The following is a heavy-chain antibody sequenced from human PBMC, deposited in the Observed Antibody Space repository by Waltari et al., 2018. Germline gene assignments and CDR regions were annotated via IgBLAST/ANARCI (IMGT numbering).Heavy chain of an antibody. D-gene: IGHD3-16*01. CDR1: GYSISSGYY. Sequence: QVQLQESGPGLVKPSETLSLTCAVSGYSISSGYYWGWIRQPPGKGLEWIGSIYHSGSTYYNPSLKSRVTRSVDTSKNQFSLKLSSVTAADTAVYYCAGQYFWGYGMDVWGQGTTVTVSS. CDR3: AGQYFWGYGMDV. V-gene: IGHV4-38-2*01. J-gene: IGHJ6*02. CDR2: IYHSGST.